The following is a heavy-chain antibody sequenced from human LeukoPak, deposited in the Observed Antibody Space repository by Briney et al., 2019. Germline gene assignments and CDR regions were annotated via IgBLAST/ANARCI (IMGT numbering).Heavy chain of an antibody. J-gene: IGHJ4*02. Sequence: GGSLRLSRATSGFTFSSYAMSWVRQAPGKGLEWVSGISGSGGSTYYADSVKGRFTISRDNSNNTLYVQMNSLRAEDTAVYYCATAPSLGYSSGWYFPRDYWGQGTLVTVSS. V-gene: IGHV3-23*01. CDR3: ATAPSLGYSSGWYFPRDY. D-gene: IGHD6-19*01. CDR1: GFTFSSYA. CDR2: ISGSGGST.